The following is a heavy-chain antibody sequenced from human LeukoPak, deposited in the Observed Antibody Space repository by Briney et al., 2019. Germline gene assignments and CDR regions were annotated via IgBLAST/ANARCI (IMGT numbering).Heavy chain of an antibody. J-gene: IGHJ5*02. D-gene: IGHD3-3*01. CDR1: GGTFSSYA. CDR3: AREVLRFLGWFGSWFDP. V-gene: IGHV1-69*06. Sequence: SVKVSCKASGGTFSSYAISCVRQAPGQGLEWMGGIIPIFGTANYAQKFQGRVTITADKSTSTAYMELSSLRSEDTAVYYCAREVLRFLGWFGSWFDPWGQGTLVTVSS. CDR2: IIPIFGTA.